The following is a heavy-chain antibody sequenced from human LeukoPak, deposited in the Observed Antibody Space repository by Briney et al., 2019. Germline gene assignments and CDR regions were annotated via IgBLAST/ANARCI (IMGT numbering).Heavy chain of an antibody. CDR1: GGSISSSSYY. CDR2: IYYSGST. Sequence: TPSETLSLTCTVSGGSISSSSYYWGWIRQPPGKGLEWIGSIYYSGSTYYNPSLKSRVTISVDTSKNQFYLKLSSVTAADTAVYYCARILVSTTVKLDYWGQGTLVTVSS. CDR3: ARILVSTTVKLDY. D-gene: IGHD4-17*01. V-gene: IGHV4-39*07. J-gene: IGHJ4*02.